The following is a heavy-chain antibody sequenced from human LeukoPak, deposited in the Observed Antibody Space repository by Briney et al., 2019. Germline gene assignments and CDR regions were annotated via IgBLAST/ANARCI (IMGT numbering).Heavy chain of an antibody. CDR3: AKSRFDSKSYYYDSSGYYAHDAFDI. D-gene: IGHD3-22*01. V-gene: IGHV3-23*01. Sequence: PGGSLRLSCAGSGFTFSSYGMSWVRQAPGKGLEWVSAISGSGGSTYYADSVKGRFTISRDNSKNTLYLQMNSLRAEDTAVYYCAKSRFDSKSYYYDSSGYYAHDAFDIWGQGTMVTVSS. CDR2: ISGSGGST. J-gene: IGHJ3*02. CDR1: GFTFSSYG.